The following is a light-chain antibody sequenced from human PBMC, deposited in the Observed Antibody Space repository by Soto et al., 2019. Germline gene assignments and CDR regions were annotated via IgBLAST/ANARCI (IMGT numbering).Light chain of an antibody. Sequence: EIVLTQPPGTLSLSPGERATLSCRASQSVSSSYLAWYQQKPGQAPRLLIYGASTRATGIPDRFSGSGSGTDFTLTINGLEPEDFAVYYCQQYGSSPLTFGGGTKVEIK. CDR2: GAS. V-gene: IGKV3-20*01. CDR1: QSVSSSY. J-gene: IGKJ4*01. CDR3: QQYGSSPLT.